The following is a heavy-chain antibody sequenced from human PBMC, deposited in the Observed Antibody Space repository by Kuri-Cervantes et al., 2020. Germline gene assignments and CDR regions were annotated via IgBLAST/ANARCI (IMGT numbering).Heavy chain of an antibody. V-gene: IGHV2-5*02. CDR3: AHRGSSWPYYYYYMDV. Sequence: SGPTLVKPTQTLTLTCSFSGFSLSSRGVGVGWIRQPPGKALEWLALIYWDDDKRYSPSLKSRLTITKDTSKNQVVLTMTNMDPVDTATYYCAHRGSSWPYYYYYMDVWGKGTTVTVSS. D-gene: IGHD6-13*01. J-gene: IGHJ6*03. CDR1: GFSLSSRGVG. CDR2: IYWDDDK.